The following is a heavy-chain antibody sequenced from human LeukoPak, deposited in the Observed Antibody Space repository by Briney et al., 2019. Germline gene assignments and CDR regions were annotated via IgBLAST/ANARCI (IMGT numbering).Heavy chain of an antibody. J-gene: IGHJ3*02. Sequence: SETLSLTCTVSGGSISSGDYYWSWIRQPPGKGLEWIGYIYYSGSTYYNPSLKCRVTISVDTSKNQFSLKLSSVTAADTAVYYCARGWYYYDSSGYYPGDAFDIWGQGTMVTVSS. V-gene: IGHV4-30-4*01. CDR3: ARGWYYYDSSGYYPGDAFDI. CDR2: IYYSGST. CDR1: GGSISSGDYY. D-gene: IGHD3-22*01.